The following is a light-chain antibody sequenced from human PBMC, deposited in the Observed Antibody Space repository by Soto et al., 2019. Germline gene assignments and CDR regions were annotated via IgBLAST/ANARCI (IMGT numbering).Light chain of an antibody. CDR1: QRVSSSY. V-gene: IGKV3-20*01. CDR3: QQYGSSTAT. J-gene: IGKJ1*01. CDR2: GAS. Sequence: MLAQSPRTLSFSPVERATLSCRARQRVSSSYLAWYQQKPGQAPRLLIYGASSRATGIPDRFSGSGSGTDFILTISRLEPEDFAVYYCQQYGSSTATFGQGTKVDIK.